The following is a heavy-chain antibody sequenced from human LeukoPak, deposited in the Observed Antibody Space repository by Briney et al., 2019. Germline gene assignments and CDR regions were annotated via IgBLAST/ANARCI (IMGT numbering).Heavy chain of an antibody. J-gene: IGHJ4*02. CDR3: ARGLTLSSYLDY. D-gene: IGHD1-14*01. Sequence: ASVKVSCKASGGTFSSYAISWVRQAPGQGLEWMGGTIPIFGTANYAQKFQGRVTITADESTSTAYMELSSLRSGDTAVYYCARGLTLSSYLDYWGQGTLVTVSS. CDR2: TIPIFGTA. CDR1: GGTFSSYA. V-gene: IGHV1-69*13.